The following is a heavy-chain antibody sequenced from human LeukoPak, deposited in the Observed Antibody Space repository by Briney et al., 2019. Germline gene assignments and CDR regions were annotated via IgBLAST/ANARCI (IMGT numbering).Heavy chain of an antibody. CDR3: ARDGSSSWYFDY. CDR2: ISYDGSNK. J-gene: IGHJ4*02. CDR1: GFTFSYYG. Sequence: GGSLRLSCAASGFTFSYYGMHWVRQAPGKGLEWVAVISYDGSNKYYADSVKGRFTISRDNSKNTLYLQMNSLRAEDTAVYYCARDGSSSWYFDYWGQGTLVTVSS. D-gene: IGHD6-13*01. V-gene: IGHV3-30*03.